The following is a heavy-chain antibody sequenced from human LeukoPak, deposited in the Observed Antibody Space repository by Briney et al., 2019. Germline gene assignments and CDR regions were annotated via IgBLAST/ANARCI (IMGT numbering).Heavy chain of an antibody. J-gene: IGHJ6*04. V-gene: IGHV4-34*01. D-gene: IGHD2-2*01. Sequence: SETLSLTCAVYGGSFSGYYWSWIRQPPGKGLEWIGEINHSGSTNYNPSLKSRVTISVDTSKNQFSLKLSSVTAADTAVYYCARSPRVVVSAAMPRGYYYYGMDVWGKGTTVTVSS. CDR3: ARSPRVVVSAAMPRGYYYYGMDV. CDR2: INHSGST. CDR1: GGSFSGYY.